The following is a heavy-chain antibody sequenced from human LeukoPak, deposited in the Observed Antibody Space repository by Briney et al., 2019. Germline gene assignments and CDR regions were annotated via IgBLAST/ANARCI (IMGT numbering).Heavy chain of an antibody. CDR3: TSRPKYYYMDV. CDR1: VFTFSGSA. Sequence: PGGSLRLSCAASVFTFSGSAMHWVRQASGKGLEWVGRIRSKANSYATAYAASVKGRFTISRDDSKNTAYLQMNSLKTEDTAVYYCTSRPKYYYMDVWGKGTTVTVSS. J-gene: IGHJ6*03. CDR2: IRSKANSYAT. V-gene: IGHV3-73*01.